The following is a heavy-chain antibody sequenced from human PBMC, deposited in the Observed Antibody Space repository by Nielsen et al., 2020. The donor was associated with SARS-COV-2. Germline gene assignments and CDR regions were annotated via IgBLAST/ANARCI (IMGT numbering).Heavy chain of an antibody. CDR3: AKDRWDGYRADAFDI. D-gene: IGHD5-24*01. CDR2: IWYDGSNK. J-gene: IGHJ3*02. V-gene: IGHV3-30*02. Sequence: GGSLRLSCAASGFTFSSYGMHWVRQAPGKGLEWVAVIWYDGSNKYYADSVKGRFTISRDNSKNTLYLQMNSLRAEDTALYYCAKDRWDGYRADAFDIWGQGTMVTVSS. CDR1: GFTFSSYG.